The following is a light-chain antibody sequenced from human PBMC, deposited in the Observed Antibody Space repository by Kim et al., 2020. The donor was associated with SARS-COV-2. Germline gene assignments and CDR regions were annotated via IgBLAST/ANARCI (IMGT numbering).Light chain of an antibody. Sequence: DIQLTQSPSTLSASVGDRVNITCRASQTISNWLAWYQQKPGKAPKLLIYRASNLESGVPSRFSGSGSGTEFSLTISSLQPDDFAICYCQQYNSESPITFGQGTRLEIK. J-gene: IGKJ5*01. CDR1: QTISNW. V-gene: IGKV1-5*03. CDR3: QQYNSESPIT. CDR2: RAS.